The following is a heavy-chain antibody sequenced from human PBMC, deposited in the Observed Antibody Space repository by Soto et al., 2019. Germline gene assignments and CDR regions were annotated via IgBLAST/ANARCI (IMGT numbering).Heavy chain of an antibody. D-gene: IGHD3-10*01. J-gene: IGHJ4*02. CDR3: ARHPITMVRGVMSYFDY. CDR2: IYYSGST. CDR1: GGSISSSSYY. Sequence: QLQLQESGPGLVKPSETLSLTCTVSGGSISSSSYYWGWIRQPPGKGLEWIGSIYYSGSTYYNPSLKSRVTIAVDTSNNQFSLQLSSVTAADTAVYYCARHPITMVRGVMSYFDYWGQGTLVTVSS. V-gene: IGHV4-39*01.